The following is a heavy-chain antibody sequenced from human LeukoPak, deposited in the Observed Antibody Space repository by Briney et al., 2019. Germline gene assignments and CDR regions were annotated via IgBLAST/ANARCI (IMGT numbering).Heavy chain of an antibody. CDR3: ARGVGYYDYVDY. Sequence: GGSLRLSCAASGFTFSSYAMSWVRQAPGKGLGWVSGISGAGGSTYYADSVKGRFTISRGNSKNTLYLQMNSLRAEDTAVYYCARGVGYYDYVDYWGQGTLVTVSS. CDR1: GFTFSSYA. CDR2: ISGAGGST. D-gene: IGHD3-22*01. V-gene: IGHV3-23*01. J-gene: IGHJ4*02.